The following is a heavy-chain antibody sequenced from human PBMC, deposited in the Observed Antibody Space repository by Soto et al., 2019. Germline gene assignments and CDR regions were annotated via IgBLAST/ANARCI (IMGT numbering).Heavy chain of an antibody. Sequence: QVQLQESGPGLVKPSQTLSLTCTVSGGSISSGGYYWSWIRQHPVKSLEWIGYIYYSGSTYYNPSLKSPVTISVDTSKNQFSLKLSSVTAADTAVYYCARDLRMVRGVIITSWYFDLWGRGSLVTVSS. CDR3: ARDLRMVRGVIITSWYFDL. D-gene: IGHD3-10*01. V-gene: IGHV4-31*01. CDR1: GGSISSGGYY. J-gene: IGHJ2*01. CDR2: IYYSGST.